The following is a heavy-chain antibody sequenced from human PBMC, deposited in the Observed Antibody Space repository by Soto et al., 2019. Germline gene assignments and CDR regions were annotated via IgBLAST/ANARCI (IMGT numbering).Heavy chain of an antibody. CDR1: GYRFTSYW. V-gene: IGHV5-51*01. CDR3: ARGFFLDYDLLIGSFDS. CDR2: IYPGDSDA. D-gene: IGHD3-9*01. Sequence: PGESLKISGRGSGYRFTSYWIGWVRQIPGKGLEWMGIIYPGDSDARYSPSFQGQGTISADKSISTAYLQWSSLKASDTAMYYCARGFFLDYDLLIGSFDSWGQGTLVTVSS. J-gene: IGHJ5*01.